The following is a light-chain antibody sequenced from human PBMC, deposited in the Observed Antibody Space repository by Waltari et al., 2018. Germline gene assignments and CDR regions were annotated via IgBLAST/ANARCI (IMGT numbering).Light chain of an antibody. CDR3: YSYADTFTWV. CDR2: DVT. J-gene: IGLJ3*02. Sequence: QSALTQPRSVSGSPGQSVTISSPGTSSALVGYNYVYWYQQHPGKAPKLIIYDVTKRPSGVPDRFSASKSGNTASLTIAGLQADDEADYYCYSYADTFTWVFGGGTKLTVL. V-gene: IGLV2-11*01. CDR1: SSALVGYNY.